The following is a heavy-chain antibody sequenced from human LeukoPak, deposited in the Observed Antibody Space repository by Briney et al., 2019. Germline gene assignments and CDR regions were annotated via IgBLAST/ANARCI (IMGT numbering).Heavy chain of an antibody. CDR3: AREPYYYDSTPNY. J-gene: IGHJ4*02. CDR2: ISNTGTTI. Sequence: GGSLRLSCAASGFSFSSYQMNWVRQAPGKGLEWFSFISNTGTTIYYADSAKGRFTVSRDNTKNSLYLQMNSLRAEDTAVYYCAREPYYYDSTPNYWGQGTLVTVSS. D-gene: IGHD3-22*01. V-gene: IGHV3-48*03. CDR1: GFSFSSYQ.